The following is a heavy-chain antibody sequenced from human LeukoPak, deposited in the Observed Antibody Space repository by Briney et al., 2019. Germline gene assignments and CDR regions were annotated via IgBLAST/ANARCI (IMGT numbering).Heavy chain of an antibody. CDR1: GGSISSYY. CDR3: ARAGIAAAGLDY. J-gene: IGHJ4*02. CDR2: IYYSGST. D-gene: IGHD6-13*01. V-gene: IGHV4-59*01. Sequence: SETLSLTCTVSGGSISSYYWSWIRQPPGKGLEWIGYIYYSGSTNYNPSLKSRVTISVDTSKNQFSLKLSSVTAADTAVYYCARAGIAAAGLDYWGQGTLVTVSS.